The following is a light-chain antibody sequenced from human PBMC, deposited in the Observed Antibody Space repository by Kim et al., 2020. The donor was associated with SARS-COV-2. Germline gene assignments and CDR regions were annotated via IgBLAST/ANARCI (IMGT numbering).Light chain of an antibody. CDR2: RGN. V-gene: IGLV10-54*04. CDR1: CYTVGNQG. Sequence: QTATLPFAGNCYTVGNQGAAWLQQRQGLPPKLLSYRGNIRPSGISERFSASRSGNTASLTITDLQPEDEADYYCSAWDNSLDTYVFGTGTKVTVL. J-gene: IGLJ1*01. CDR3: SAWDNSLDTYV.